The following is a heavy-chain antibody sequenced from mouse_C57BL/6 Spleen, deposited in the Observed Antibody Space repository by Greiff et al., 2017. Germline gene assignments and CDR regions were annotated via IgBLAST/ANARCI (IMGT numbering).Heavy chain of an antibody. J-gene: IGHJ3*01. V-gene: IGHV1-52*01. CDR1: GYTFTSYW. CDR3: ARSGYYSNYSWFAY. CDR2: IDPSDSDT. Sequence: QVQLQQPGAELVRPGSSVKLSCKASGYTFTSYWMHWVKQRPIQGLEWIGNIDPSDSDTHYNQKFKDKATLTVDKSSSTAYMQLSSLTSEDSAVYYCARSGYYSNYSWFAYWGQGTLVTVSA. D-gene: IGHD2-5*01.